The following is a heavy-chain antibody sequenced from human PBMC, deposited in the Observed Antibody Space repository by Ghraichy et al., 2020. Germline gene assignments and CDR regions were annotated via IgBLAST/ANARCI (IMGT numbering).Heavy chain of an antibody. CDR2: TYYRSRWFT. J-gene: IGHJ6*02. V-gene: IGHV6-1*01. CDR3: ARHTEQWEVEHAMDV. CDR1: GDSVSSNSAA. D-gene: IGHD1-26*01. Sequence: SQTLSLTCAISGDSVSSNSAAWNWIRQSPSRGLEWLGRTYYRSRWFTDSAPSVKSLIKISVDTSKNQLSLRLDSVRPEDSAVYYCARHTEQWEVEHAMDVWGQGTTVTVSS.